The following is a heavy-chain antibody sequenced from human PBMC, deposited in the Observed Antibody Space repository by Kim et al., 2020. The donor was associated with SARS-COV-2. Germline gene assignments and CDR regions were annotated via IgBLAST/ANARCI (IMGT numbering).Heavy chain of an antibody. CDR2: T. Sequence: TYYASSVKGRSTISSDNSENMLYLQMNSLRAEDTAMYFCARNLGGSSSSGYWGQGTLVTVSS. D-gene: IGHD6-6*01. CDR3: ARNLGGSSSSGY. V-gene: IGHV3-53*01. J-gene: IGHJ4*02.